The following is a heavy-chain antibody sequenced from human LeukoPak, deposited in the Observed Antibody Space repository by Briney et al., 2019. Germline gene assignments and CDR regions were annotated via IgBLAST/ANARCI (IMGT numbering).Heavy chain of an antibody. D-gene: IGHD2-15*01. V-gene: IGHV3-23*01. CDR3: AKYCSGGNCYSGLY. CDR1: GFTFSSYA. CDR2: FRSSGGST. J-gene: IGHJ4*02. Sequence: GGSLRLSCAASGFTFSSYAMTWVRQAPGKGLEWVSTFRSSGGSTYYADSVKGRFTISRDSSTNTLFLQMNSLRAEDTAVYYCAKYCSGGNCYSGLYWGQGTLVTVSS.